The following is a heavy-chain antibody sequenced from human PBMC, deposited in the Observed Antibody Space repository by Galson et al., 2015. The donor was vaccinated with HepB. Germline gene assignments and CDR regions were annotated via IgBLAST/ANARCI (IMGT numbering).Heavy chain of an antibody. CDR3: ARDNRVWSLDY. CDR2: IYLNGDRAGRT. CDR1: GYTFTNHH. Sequence: SVKVSCKASGYTFTNHHVHWVRQAPGHGLQWMGIIYLNGDRAGRTTYAQDSQGRVTMTRDTSTRTVSMEVSSLTSDDTAVYYCARDNRVWSLDYWGQGSRVTVSS. J-gene: IGHJ4*02. D-gene: IGHD2/OR15-2a*01. V-gene: IGHV1-46*01.